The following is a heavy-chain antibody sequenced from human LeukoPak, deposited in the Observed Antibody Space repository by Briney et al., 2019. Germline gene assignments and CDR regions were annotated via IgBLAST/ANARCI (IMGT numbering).Heavy chain of an antibody. J-gene: IGHJ4*02. CDR2: IIDTGST. CDR1: GESFSGYY. V-gene: IGHV4-34*12. Sequence: SETLSLTCVVYGESFSGYYWTWIRQPPGKGLEWIGEIIDTGSTKYNSSLKSRVTISVDTSKNEFSLSLTSVTAADTAIYYCARGLASGYPPIPFDYWGQGTLVTVSS. D-gene: IGHD3-3*01. CDR3: ARGLASGYPPIPFDY.